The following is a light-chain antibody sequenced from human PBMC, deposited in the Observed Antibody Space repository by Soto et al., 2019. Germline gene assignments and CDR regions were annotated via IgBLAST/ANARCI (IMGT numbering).Light chain of an antibody. CDR2: DVS. CDR1: SSDVGGYTY. Sequence: QSALTQPASVYGSPGQSITISCTGTSSDVGGYTYVSWYQQHPGKAPKLMIYDVSNRPSGVSNRFSGSKSGNTASLTISGLQAEDEADYYCSSYKSSTTYVFGSGTKVTAL. J-gene: IGLJ1*01. V-gene: IGLV2-14*01. CDR3: SSYKSSTTYV.